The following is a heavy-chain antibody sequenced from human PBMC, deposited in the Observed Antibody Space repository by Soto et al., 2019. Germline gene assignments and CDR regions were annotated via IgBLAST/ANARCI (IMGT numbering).Heavy chain of an antibody. V-gene: IGHV3-23*01. Sequence: PGGSLRLSCAASGFTFGSYAMSWVRQAPGKGLEWVSTISGSGGSTYYADSVKGRFTISRDNSQNTLYLQINSLRAEDTAVYYCAKNFGFGAWARPDVWGHGSTVTVSS. CDR1: GFTFGSYA. J-gene: IGHJ6*02. D-gene: IGHD3-10*01. CDR2: ISGSGGST. CDR3: AKNFGFGAWARPDV.